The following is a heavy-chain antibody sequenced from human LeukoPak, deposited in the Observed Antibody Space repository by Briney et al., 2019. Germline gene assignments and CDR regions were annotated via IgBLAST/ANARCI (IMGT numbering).Heavy chain of an antibody. V-gene: IGHV3-53*01. J-gene: IGHJ3*02. CDR1: GFTLSSNY. CDR2: IYSSGST. D-gene: IGHD4-17*01. CDR3: ARHLSGDDI. Sequence: PGGSLRLSCAASGFTLSSNYMSRVRQAPGKGLEWVSIIYSSGSTYYADSVKGRFTISRDDSKNTLYLQMHSLRGEDTAVYYCARHLSGDDIWGQGTMVTVSS.